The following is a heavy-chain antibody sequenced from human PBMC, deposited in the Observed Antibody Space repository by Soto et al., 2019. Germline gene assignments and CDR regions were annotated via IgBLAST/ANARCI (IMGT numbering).Heavy chain of an antibody. J-gene: IGHJ4*02. CDR1: GGSISSGGYS. Sequence: QLQLQESGSGLVKPSQTLSLTCAVSGGSISSGGYSWSWIRQPPGKGLEWIGYIYHSGSAYYNPSLKSRGTISVDRSNNQFSLKLSSVTAADTAVYYCAGGIAARPLGYWGQGTLVTVSS. CDR2: IYHSGSA. D-gene: IGHD6-6*01. CDR3: AGGIAARPLGY. V-gene: IGHV4-30-2*01.